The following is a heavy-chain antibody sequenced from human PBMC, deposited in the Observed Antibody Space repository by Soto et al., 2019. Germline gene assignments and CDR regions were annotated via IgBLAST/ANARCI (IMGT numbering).Heavy chain of an antibody. Sequence: GGSLRLSCAASGFTVSSNYMSWVRQAPGKGLEWVSVIYSGGSTYYADSVKGRFTISRDNSKNTLYLQMNSLRAEDTAVYYCGREVVGATAYYFDYWGQGTLVTVSS. CDR2: IYSGGST. J-gene: IGHJ4*02. CDR3: GREVVGATAYYFDY. V-gene: IGHV3-53*01. CDR1: GFTVSSNY. D-gene: IGHD1-26*01.